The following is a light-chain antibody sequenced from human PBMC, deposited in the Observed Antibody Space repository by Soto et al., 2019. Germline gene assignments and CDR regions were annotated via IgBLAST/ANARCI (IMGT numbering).Light chain of an antibody. CDR3: QQYNIWPWT. V-gene: IGKV3-15*01. Sequence: EIVMTQSPATLSVSPGERATLSCRASQSVSSNLAWYQQKPDQAPRLLIYGASTRATGIPARFSGSGSGTEFTLTISSLQSEDFAVYYCQQYNIWPWTFGQGTKVEIK. J-gene: IGKJ1*01. CDR1: QSVSSN. CDR2: GAS.